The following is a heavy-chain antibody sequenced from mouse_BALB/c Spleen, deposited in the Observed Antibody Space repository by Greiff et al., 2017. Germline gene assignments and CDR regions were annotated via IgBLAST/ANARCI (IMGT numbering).Heavy chain of an antibody. CDR3: AKCLDSSGSFAY. J-gene: IGHJ3*01. V-gene: IGHV5-17*02. CDR2: ISSGSSTI. CDR1: GFTFSSFG. Sequence: EVQGVESGGGLVQPGGSRKLSCAASGFTFSSFGMHWVRQAPEKGLEWVAYISSGSSTIYYADTVKGRFTISRDNPKNTLFLQMTSLRSEDTAMYYCAKCLDSSGSFAYWGQGTLVTVSA. D-gene: IGHD3-2*01.